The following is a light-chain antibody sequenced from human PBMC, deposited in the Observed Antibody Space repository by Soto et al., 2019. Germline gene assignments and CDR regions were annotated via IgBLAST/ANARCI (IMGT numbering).Light chain of an antibody. CDR3: QQYNNWSRIT. CDR2: AAS. Sequence: EIVMTQSPATLSVSPGERATLSCRTSQSIGSNLGWYQQKPGQAPRLLFYAASTRATGIPARFSGSGSGTEFTLTISRLQSEDSAVYYCQQYNNWSRITFGHGTRLEIK. V-gene: IGKV3-15*01. CDR1: QSIGSN. J-gene: IGKJ5*01.